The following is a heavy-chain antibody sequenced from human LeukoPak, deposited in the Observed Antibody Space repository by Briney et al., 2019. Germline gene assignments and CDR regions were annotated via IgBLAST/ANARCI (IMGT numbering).Heavy chain of an antibody. CDR3: VRLGYSSGWYEDYFDY. V-gene: IGHV4-30-4*08. J-gene: IGHJ4*02. CDR1: GGSISSGDYY. Sequence: PSETLSLTCTVSGGSISSGDYYWSWIRQPPGKGLEWIGYIYYSGSTYYNPSLKSRVTISVDTSKNQFSLKLSSVTAADTAVYYCVRLGYSSGWYEDYFDYWGQGTLVTVSS. CDR2: IYYSGST. D-gene: IGHD6-19*01.